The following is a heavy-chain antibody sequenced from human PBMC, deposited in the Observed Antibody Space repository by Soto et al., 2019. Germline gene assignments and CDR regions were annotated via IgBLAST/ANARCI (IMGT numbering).Heavy chain of an antibody. V-gene: IGHV3-30-3*01. CDR3: AREDIFDL. CDR2: ISYDGTNK. J-gene: IGHJ2*01. CDR1: AFSFSSYS. Sequence: QVQLVESGGGVVQPGRSLRLSCAASAFSFSSYSMHWVRQAPGKGLQWVATISYDGTNKYYADSVKGRFPISRDNSKNTLFLQMNSLRSDDTAVYYCAREDIFDLWGRGTLVTVSS.